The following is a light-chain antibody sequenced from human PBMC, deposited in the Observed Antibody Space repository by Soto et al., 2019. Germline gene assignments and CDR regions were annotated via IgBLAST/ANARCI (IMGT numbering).Light chain of an antibody. CDR1: SSNIESNT. V-gene: IGLV1-44*01. Sequence: QAVVTQPPSASETPGQRVTISCSGSSSNIESNTVTWYQQLPGTAPKLVIYSNYDRPSGVPDRFSGSTSGTSASLVIRGLQSEDEADYYCAAWDDILNGYVFGGGTKVTVL. CDR3: AAWDDILNGYV. CDR2: SNY. J-gene: IGLJ1*01.